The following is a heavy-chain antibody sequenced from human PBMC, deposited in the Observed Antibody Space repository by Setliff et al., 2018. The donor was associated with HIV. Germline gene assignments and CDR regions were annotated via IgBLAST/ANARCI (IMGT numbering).Heavy chain of an antibody. CDR3: ATDLHWAFDY. J-gene: IGHJ4*02. V-gene: IGHV3-48*01. CDR2: IYPDSNNI. D-gene: IGHD7-27*01. Sequence: GGSLRLSCAASGFTFSDYTMNWVRQAQGKGLEWVSPIYPDSNNIDYTDSVKARFTIARDNAKNSLYLQMNSLRAEDAAVYYCATDLHWAFDYWGQGSLVTVSS. CDR1: GFTFSDYT.